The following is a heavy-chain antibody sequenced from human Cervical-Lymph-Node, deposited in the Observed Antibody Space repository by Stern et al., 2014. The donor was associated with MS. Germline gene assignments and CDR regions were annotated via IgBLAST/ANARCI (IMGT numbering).Heavy chain of an antibody. CDR3: ARAHDSGDFRTFDF. V-gene: IGHV1-2*02. CDR1: GYTLTAYY. D-gene: IGHD4-17*01. J-gene: IGHJ4*02. CDR2: INPSSGLA. Sequence: VQLEESGAEVKRPGATVKVSCKASGYTLTAYYLHWVRKGPGQGLEWMGWINPSSGLADYAQKFQVRVTMTRDTSINTAYMDLSRLNSDDTAIYYCARAHDSGDFRTFDFWGQGALVTVSS.